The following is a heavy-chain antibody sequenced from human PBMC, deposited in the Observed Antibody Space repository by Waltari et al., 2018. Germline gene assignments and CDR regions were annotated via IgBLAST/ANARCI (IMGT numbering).Heavy chain of an antibody. CDR3: ARGSKFDY. CDR1: GGSISSYY. J-gene: IGHJ4*02. Sequence: QVQLQESGPGLVKPSETLSLTCTVSGGSISSYYWSWIRQPPGKGPEWIGYIYYSGSTNYNPSLKSRVTISVDTSKNQFSLKLSSVTAADTAVYYCARGSKFDYWGQGTLVTVSS. V-gene: IGHV4-59*01. CDR2: IYYSGST.